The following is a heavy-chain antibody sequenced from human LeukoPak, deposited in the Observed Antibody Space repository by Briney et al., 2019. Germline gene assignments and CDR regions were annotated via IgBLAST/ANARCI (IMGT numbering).Heavy chain of an antibody. V-gene: IGHV2-5*02. CDR1: GFSLSTSGVG. CDR3: AHTPNGIGES. Sequence: SGPTLVNPTQTLTLTCTFSGFSLSTSGVGVGLIRQPPGKALEWLALIYWDDDKRYSPSLKSRLTITKDHSKNQVVLKLPNKDPVHTAPYYCAHTPNGIGESRGQVTLVTLS. J-gene: IGHJ4*02. D-gene: IGHD3-10*01. CDR2: IYWDDDK.